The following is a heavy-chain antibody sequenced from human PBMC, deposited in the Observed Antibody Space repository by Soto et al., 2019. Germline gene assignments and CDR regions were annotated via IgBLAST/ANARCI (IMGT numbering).Heavy chain of an antibody. CDR3: ASVSAAQYYYYMDV. CDR1: EFTFSTYW. J-gene: IGHJ6*03. CDR2: IDTTGSTT. V-gene: IGHV3-74*01. Sequence: PGGSLRLSCAASEFTFSTYWMHWVRQAPGKGLEWVARIDTTGSTTTYAGSVQGRFTISRDNAKNTLYLQMHSVRDEDTAVYYCASVSAAQYYYYMDVWGKGTTVTVSS. D-gene: IGHD4-4*01.